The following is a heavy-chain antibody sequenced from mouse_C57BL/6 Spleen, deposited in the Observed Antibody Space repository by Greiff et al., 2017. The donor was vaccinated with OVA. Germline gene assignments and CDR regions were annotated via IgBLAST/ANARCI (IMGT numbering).Heavy chain of an antibody. Sequence: EVHLVESGGGLVKPGGSLKLSCAASGFTFSDYGMHWVRQAPEKGLEWVAYISSGSSTIYYADKVKGRFTISRDNAKNTLFLQMTSLRSEDTAMYYCARRAVTTMDYVDYWGQGTTLTVSS. CDR3: ARRAVTTMDYVDY. J-gene: IGHJ2*01. V-gene: IGHV5-17*01. CDR2: ISSGSSTI. CDR1: GFTFSDYG. D-gene: IGHD2-2*01.